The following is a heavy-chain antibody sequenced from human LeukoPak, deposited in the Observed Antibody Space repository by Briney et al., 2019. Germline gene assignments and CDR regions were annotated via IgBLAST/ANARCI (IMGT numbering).Heavy chain of an antibody. Sequence: GGSLRLSCAASGFTFSSYAMSWVRQAPGKGLEWVSAISGSGYSTYYADSVRGRFTISRDNSKNTLYLQMNSLRADDTAVYYCANGAVAVNTYYDYWGQGTLVTVSS. CDR3: ANGAVAVNTYYDY. V-gene: IGHV3-23*01. CDR2: ISGSGYST. CDR1: GFTFSSYA. J-gene: IGHJ4*02. D-gene: IGHD6-19*01.